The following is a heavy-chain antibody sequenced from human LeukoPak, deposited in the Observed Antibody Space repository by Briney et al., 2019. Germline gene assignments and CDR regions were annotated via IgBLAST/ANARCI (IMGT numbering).Heavy chain of an antibody. CDR2: ISGSGGST. J-gene: IGHJ3*02. CDR3: AKDVAYDSSVYYYGGYAFDI. CDR1: GFTFSSYA. Sequence: GGSLRLSCAASGFTFSSYAMSWVRQAPGKGLEWVSAISGSGGSTYYTDSVKGRFTISRDNSKNTLYLQMNSLRAEDTAVYYCAKDVAYDSSVYYYGGYAFDIWGQGTMVTVSS. D-gene: IGHD3-22*01. V-gene: IGHV3-23*01.